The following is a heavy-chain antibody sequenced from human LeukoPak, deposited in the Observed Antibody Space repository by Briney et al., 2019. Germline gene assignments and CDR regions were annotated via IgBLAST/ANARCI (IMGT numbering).Heavy chain of an antibody. CDR1: GFTFSNFW. Sequence: GGSLRLSCAASGFTFSNFWMHWVRQAPGKGLVWVALIYGDGSFTRYADSVKGRFTISRDNAKNTVYLQMNSLRAEDTAVYYCARDSGSVWGQGTTVTVSS. CDR2: IYGDGSFT. CDR3: ARDSGSV. D-gene: IGHD5-12*01. J-gene: IGHJ6*02. V-gene: IGHV3-74*01.